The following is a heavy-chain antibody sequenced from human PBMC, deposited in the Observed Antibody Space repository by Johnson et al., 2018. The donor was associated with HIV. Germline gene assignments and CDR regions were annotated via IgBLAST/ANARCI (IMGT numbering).Heavy chain of an antibody. CDR1: GFTFSSYW. V-gene: IGHV3-64*01. Sequence: MLLVESGGGVVQPGRSLRLSCAASGFTFSSYWMSWVRQAPGKGLEYVSAISSNGGSTYYANSVKGRFTISRDNSKNTLYLQMNSLRAEDTAVYYCARRDDIRNGAFDIWGQGTMVTVSS. D-gene: IGHD3-22*01. CDR3: ARRDDIRNGAFDI. CDR2: ISSNGGST. J-gene: IGHJ3*02.